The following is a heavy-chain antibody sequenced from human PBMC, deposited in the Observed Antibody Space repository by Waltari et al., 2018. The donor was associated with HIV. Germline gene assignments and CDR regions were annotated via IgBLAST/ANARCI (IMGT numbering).Heavy chain of an antibody. V-gene: IGHV3-7*01. CDR3: ARLQWSTQNFDY. J-gene: IGHJ4*02. Sequence: QLVESGGDLVQRGGSLRLSCVTSGFIFNRSWMSWVRQAPGKGLEWVANIKHDGSETNYAGAVKGRFSVSRDNARSSMYLQMYGLRDDDTAVYYCARLQWSTQNFDYWGQGVRVTV. CDR1: GFIFNRSW. D-gene: IGHD4-4*01. CDR2: IKHDGSET.